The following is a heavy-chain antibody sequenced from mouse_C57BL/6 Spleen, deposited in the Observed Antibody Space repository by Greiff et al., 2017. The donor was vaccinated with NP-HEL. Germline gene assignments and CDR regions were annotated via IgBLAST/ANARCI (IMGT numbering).Heavy chain of an antibody. D-gene: IGHD1-1*01. J-gene: IGHJ3*01. Sequence: QVQLQQSGAELVKPGASVKISCKASGYAFSSYWMNWVKQRPGKGLEWIGQIYPGDGDTNYNGKFKGKATLTADKSSSTAYMQLSSLTSEDSAVYFCARGDDYYGSTFAYWGQGTLVTVSA. V-gene: IGHV1-80*01. CDR3: ARGDDYYGSTFAY. CDR1: GYAFSSYW. CDR2: IYPGDGDT.